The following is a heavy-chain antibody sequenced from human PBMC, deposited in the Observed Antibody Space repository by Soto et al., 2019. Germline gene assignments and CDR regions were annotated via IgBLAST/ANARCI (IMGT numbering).Heavy chain of an antibody. CDR2: ISGSGGST. Sequence: GRSLRLSCAASGFTFSSYAMSLVRQAPGKGLEWGSAISGSGGSTYYEDSVKGRFTISRDNSKNTLYLQMNSLRAEDTAVYYCAKAPGANFEYWGQGTLVTVSS. CDR1: GFTFSSYA. V-gene: IGHV3-23*01. J-gene: IGHJ4*02. D-gene: IGHD1-26*01. CDR3: AKAPGANFEY.